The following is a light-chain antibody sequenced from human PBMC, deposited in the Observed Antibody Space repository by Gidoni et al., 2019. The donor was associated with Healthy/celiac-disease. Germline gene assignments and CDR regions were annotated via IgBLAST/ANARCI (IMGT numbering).Light chain of an antibody. Sequence: DIQMPQSPSSLSASVGDRVTITCRASQSISSYLNWYQQKPGKAPKLLIYAASSLQSGVPSRFSGSGSGTDFTLTISSLQPEDFATYYCQQSYSTLHTFGQGTKLEIK. J-gene: IGKJ2*01. CDR1: QSISSY. CDR2: AAS. V-gene: IGKV1-39*01. CDR3: QQSYSTLHT.